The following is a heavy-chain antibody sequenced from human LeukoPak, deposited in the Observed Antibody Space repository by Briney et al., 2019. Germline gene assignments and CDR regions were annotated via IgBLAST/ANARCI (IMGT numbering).Heavy chain of an antibody. CDR1: GFTFSSYA. CDR2: ISYDGSNK. D-gene: IGHD3-22*01. J-gene: IGHJ3*02. Sequence: GGSLRLSCAASGFTFSSYAMHWVRQAPGKGLEWVAVISYDGSNKYYADSVKGRFTISRDNSKNTLYLQMNSLRAEDTAVYYCAGTYYYDSSGHPLPFDIWGQGTMVTVSS. CDR3: AGTYYYDSSGHPLPFDI. V-gene: IGHV3-30-3*01.